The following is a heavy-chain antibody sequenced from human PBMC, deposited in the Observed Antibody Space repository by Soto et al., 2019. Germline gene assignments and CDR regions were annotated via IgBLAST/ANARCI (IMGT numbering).Heavy chain of an antibody. CDR1: GISFINHY. CDR3: ARDPPPPDY. V-gene: IGHV1-18*04. J-gene: IGHJ4*02. CDR2: ISAYNGNT. Sequence: ASVKVSCKASGISFINHYVHWVRQAPGQGLEWMGWISAYNGNTNYAQKLQGRVTMTTDTSTSTAYMELRSLRSDDTAVYYCARDPPPPDYWGQGTLVTVSS.